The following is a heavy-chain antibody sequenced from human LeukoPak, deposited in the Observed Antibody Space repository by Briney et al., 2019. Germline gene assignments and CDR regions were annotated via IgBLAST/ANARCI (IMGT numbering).Heavy chain of an antibody. Sequence: GGSLSLSCVASGFTFNSYWMHWVRQVPGKGPMWVSRIHSDGSSTSYADSVRGRFTVSRDNAKNTLYLQMDSLRDEDTAVYYRARVRFGDYEPEGYCDLWGRGTLVIVSS. CDR3: ARVRFGDYEPEGYCDL. CDR1: GFTFNSYW. V-gene: IGHV3-74*01. D-gene: IGHD4-17*01. CDR2: IHSDGSST. J-gene: IGHJ2*01.